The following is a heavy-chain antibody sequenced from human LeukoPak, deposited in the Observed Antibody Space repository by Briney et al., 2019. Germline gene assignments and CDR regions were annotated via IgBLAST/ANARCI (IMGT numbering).Heavy chain of an antibody. J-gene: IGHJ4*02. Sequence: GGSLRLSCAASGFTFSSYGMHWVRQAPGKGLEWVAFIRYDGSNKYYADSVKGRFTISRDNAKNSLYLQMNSLRAEDTAVYYCARDGYYDFWSGYNKDDYWGQGILVTVSS. CDR2: IRYDGSNK. CDR3: ARDGYYDFWSGYNKDDY. CDR1: GFTFSSYG. D-gene: IGHD3-3*01. V-gene: IGHV3-30*02.